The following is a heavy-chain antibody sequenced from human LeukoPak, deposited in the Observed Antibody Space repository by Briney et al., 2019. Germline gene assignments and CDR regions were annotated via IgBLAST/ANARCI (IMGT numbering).Heavy chain of an antibody. Sequence: GGSLRLSCAASGFTVSSNYMSWVRQAPGKGLEWVSVIYSGGSTYYADSVKGRFTISRDNSKNTLYLQMNSLRAEDTAVYYCARGPSDSYLDYWGQGTLVTVSS. J-gene: IGHJ4*02. V-gene: IGHV3-66*01. CDR3: ARGPSDSYLDY. CDR1: GFTVSSNY. CDR2: IYSGGST.